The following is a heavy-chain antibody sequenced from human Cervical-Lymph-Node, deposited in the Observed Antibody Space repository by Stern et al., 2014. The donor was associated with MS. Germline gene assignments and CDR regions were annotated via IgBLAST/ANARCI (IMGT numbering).Heavy chain of an antibody. J-gene: IGHJ4*02. CDR1: GYTFTGYY. CDR3: ARDGGIIMAMSY. V-gene: IGHV1-2*06. D-gene: IGHD3-16*01. CDR2: IQPNSSRT. Sequence: VQLVESGAEVKKPGASVTVSCKASGYTFTGYYMHWVRQAPGQGLEWMGLIQPNSSRTNYAQKFQGRVNFTRDTSIITVELAMSRLRSDDTAVYCWARDGGIIMAMSYWGQGTLVTVSS.